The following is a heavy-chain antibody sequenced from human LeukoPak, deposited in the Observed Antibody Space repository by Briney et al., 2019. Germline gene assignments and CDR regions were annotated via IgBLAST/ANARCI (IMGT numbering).Heavy chain of an antibody. J-gene: IGHJ4*02. CDR3: ARDHTGDVRSYWWWGSSGVLFDY. D-gene: IGHD2-8*02. Sequence: ASVKVSCKASGYTLTSYGISWVRQAPGQGLEWMGWISAYNGNTNYAQKLQGRVTMTTDTSTSTAYMELRSLRSDDTAVYYCARDHTGDVRSYWWWGSSGVLFDYWGQGTLVTVSS. CDR1: GYTLTSYG. CDR2: ISAYNGNT. V-gene: IGHV1-18*01.